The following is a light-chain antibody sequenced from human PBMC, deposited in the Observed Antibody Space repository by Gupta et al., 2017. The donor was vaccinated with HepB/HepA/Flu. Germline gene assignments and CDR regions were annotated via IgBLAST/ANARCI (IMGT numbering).Light chain of an antibody. J-gene: IGLJ2*01. CDR3: AAWHDSLNGPV. Sequence: QSVLTQPPSASGTPGQRVTISCSGSSSNIGSNVVNWYQQLPGTAPKLRSYSNNRRPSGVPDRFSGSKSGTSASLAISGLQSEDEADYDCAAWHDSLNGPVFGGGTKLSVL. V-gene: IGLV1-44*01. CDR2: SNN. CDR1: SSNIGSNV.